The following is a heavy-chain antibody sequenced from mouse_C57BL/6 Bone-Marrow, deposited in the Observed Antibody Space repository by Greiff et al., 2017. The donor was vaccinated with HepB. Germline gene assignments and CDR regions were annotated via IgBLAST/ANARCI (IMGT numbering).Heavy chain of an antibody. J-gene: IGHJ3*01. Sequence: VQLQQPGAELVRPGSSVKLSCKASGYTFTSYWMDWVKQRPGQGLEWIGNIYPSDSETHYNQKFKDKAKLTVDKSSSTAYMQLSSLTSEGSAVYYCARGGITTVAAYWGQGTLVTVSA. D-gene: IGHD1-1*01. CDR1: GYTFTSYW. CDR3: ARGGITTVAAY. CDR2: IYPSDSET. V-gene: IGHV1-61*01.